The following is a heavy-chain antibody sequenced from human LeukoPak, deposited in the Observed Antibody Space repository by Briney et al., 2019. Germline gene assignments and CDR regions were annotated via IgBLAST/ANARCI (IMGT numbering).Heavy chain of an antibody. V-gene: IGHV1-18*01. D-gene: IGHD2-2*01. J-gene: IGHJ4*02. CDR1: GYTFTSYG. CDR3: ARDLAVVVPAAMSIDY. CDR2: ISAYNGNT. Sequence: VASVKVSFKASGYTFTSYGISWVRQAPGQGLEWMGWISAYNGNTNYAQKLQGRVTMTTDTSTSTAYMELRSLRSDDTAVYYCARDLAVVVPAAMSIDYWGQGTLVTVSS.